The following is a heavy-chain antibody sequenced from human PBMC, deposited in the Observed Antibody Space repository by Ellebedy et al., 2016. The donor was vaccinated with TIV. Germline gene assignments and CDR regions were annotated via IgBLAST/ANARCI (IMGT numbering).Heavy chain of an antibody. D-gene: IGHD4-17*01. CDR1: GFTFSSYT. Sequence: GESLKISCAASGFTFSSYTLNWVRQAPGKGLEWVSSISTPSSYIYYADSVKGRFTISRDNAKNSLFLQMTSLRDEDTAVYYCARKVPAPTTVPPNWYFDLWGRGTLVTVSS. V-gene: IGHV3-21*01. CDR3: ARKVPAPTTVPPNWYFDL. J-gene: IGHJ2*01. CDR2: ISTPSSYI.